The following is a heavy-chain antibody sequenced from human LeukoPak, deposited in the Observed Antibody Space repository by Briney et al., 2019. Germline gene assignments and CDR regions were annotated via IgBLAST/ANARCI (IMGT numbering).Heavy chain of an antibody. Sequence: GGSLRLSCLTSGFTFSTSAMSWVRQAPGKGLEWISGISGSGASTYYADSVTGRFTISRDNSRNTLYLQMNSLRGDDTAVYYCAKTRPLDSSSWSHGDYWGQGTLVTVSS. CDR1: GFTFSTSA. D-gene: IGHD6-13*01. V-gene: IGHV3-23*01. CDR2: ISGSGAST. J-gene: IGHJ4*02. CDR3: AKTRPLDSSSWSHGDY.